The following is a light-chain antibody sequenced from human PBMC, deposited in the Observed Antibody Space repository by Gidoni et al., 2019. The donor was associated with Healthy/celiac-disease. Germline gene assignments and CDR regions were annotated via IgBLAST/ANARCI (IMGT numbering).Light chain of an antibody. V-gene: IGKV3-20*01. CDR2: GAS. CDR3: QQYGSSPLFT. CDR1: QSVSSSY. J-gene: IGKJ3*01. Sequence: VLPHSPGTLSLSPGERATLSCRASQSVSSSYFAWYQQKPGQAPRLLIYGASSRATGIPDRFSGSGSGTDFTLNISRLEPEDFAVYYGQQYGSSPLFTFGPGTKVDIK.